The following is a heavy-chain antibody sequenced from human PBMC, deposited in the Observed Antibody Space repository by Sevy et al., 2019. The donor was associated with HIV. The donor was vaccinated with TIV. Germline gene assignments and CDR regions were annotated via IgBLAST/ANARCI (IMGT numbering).Heavy chain of an antibody. D-gene: IGHD2-8*02. CDR2: IDYSGST. CDR3: ARAGSGRLYYYYYMDV. V-gene: IGHV4-61*01. Sequence: SETLSLTCTVSGGSDSSSTYYWSWIRQPPGKGLEWIGYIDYSGSTNYNPSLKSRVTISVDTSKNQFSLKLSSVTAADTAVYFCARAGSGRLYYYYYMDVWDKGTTVTVSS. CDR1: GGSDSSSTYY. J-gene: IGHJ6*03.